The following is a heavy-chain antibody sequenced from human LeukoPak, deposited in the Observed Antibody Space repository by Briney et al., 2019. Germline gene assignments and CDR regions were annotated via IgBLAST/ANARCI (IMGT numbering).Heavy chain of an antibody. D-gene: IGHD1-26*01. CDR3: AKEVVGATDYFDY. CDR1: GFTFSSYG. J-gene: IGHJ4*02. V-gene: IGHV3-33*06. Sequence: GRSLRLSCAASGFTFSSYGMHWVRQAPGKGLEWVAVIWYDGSNKYYADSVKGRFTISRDSSKNTLYLQMNSLRAEDTAVYYCAKEVVGATDYFDYWGQGTLVTVSS. CDR2: IWYDGSNK.